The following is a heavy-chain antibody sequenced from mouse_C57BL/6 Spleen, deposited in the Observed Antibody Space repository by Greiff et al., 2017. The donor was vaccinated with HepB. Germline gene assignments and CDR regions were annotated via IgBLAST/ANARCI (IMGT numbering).Heavy chain of an antibody. Sequence: VQLQQPGAELVMPGASVKLSCKASGYTFTSYWMHWVKQRPGQGLEWIGEIDPSDSYTNYNQKFKGKSTLTVDKSSSTAYMQLSSLTSEDSAVYYCARSHYYGSTVSYAMDYWSQGTSVTVSS. V-gene: IGHV1-69*01. J-gene: IGHJ4*01. CDR2: IDPSDSYT. D-gene: IGHD1-1*01. CDR3: ARSHYYGSTVSYAMDY. CDR1: GYTFTSYW.